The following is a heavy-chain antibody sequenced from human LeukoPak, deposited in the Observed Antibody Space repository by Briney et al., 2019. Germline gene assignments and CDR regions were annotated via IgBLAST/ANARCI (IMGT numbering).Heavy chain of an antibody. D-gene: IGHD3-22*01. V-gene: IGHV3-9*01. CDR1: GFTFDDYA. CDR2: ISWNSGSI. J-gene: IGHJ4*02. Sequence: GGSLRLSCAASGFTFDDYAMHWVRQAPGKGLEWVSGISWNSGSIGYADSVKGRFTISRDNAKNSLYLQMNSLRAEDTAVYYCARTQYYDSSGYSNWGQGTLVTVSS. CDR3: ARTQYYDSSGYSN.